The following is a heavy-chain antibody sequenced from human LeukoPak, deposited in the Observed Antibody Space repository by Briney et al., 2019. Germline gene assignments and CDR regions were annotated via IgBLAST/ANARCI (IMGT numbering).Heavy chain of an antibody. Sequence: PSETLSLTCTVSGGSISSSPYYWGWIRQPPGKGLEWIGNINYSGSAYYNPSLKTQVTISVDTSMNQFSLTLTSVTAASTAVYYFARHASVDGNWPRPLDYWGQGSLVTVSS. CDR1: GGSISSSPYY. V-gene: IGHV4-39*01. J-gene: IGHJ4*02. CDR3: ARHASVDGNWPRPLDY. D-gene: IGHD6-19*01. CDR2: INYSGSA.